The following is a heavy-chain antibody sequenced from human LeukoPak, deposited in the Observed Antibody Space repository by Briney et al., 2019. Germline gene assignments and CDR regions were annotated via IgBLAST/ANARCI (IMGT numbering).Heavy chain of an antibody. CDR1: GGSISSSSYY. CDR2: IYYSGST. D-gene: IGHD3-22*01. CDR3: ASGPNYYDSSGQPRRWFDP. V-gene: IGHV4-39*01. J-gene: IGHJ5*02. Sequence: SETLSLTCTVSGGSISSSSYYWGWIRQPPGKGLEWIGSIYYSGSTYYNPSPKSRVTISVDTSKNQFSLKLSSVTAADTAVYYCASGPNYYDSSGQPRRWFDPWGQGTLVTVSS.